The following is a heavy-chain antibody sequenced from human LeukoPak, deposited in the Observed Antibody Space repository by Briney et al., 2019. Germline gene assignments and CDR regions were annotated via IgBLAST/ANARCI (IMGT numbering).Heavy chain of an antibody. CDR1: GFTFSSYG. Sequence: PGGSLRLSCAASGFTFSSYGMHWVRQAPGKGLEWVAIIWYDGSNKYYADSVKGRFTISRDNSKSTLYLQMNSLRAEDTAVYYCARATGTTFSYFESWGQRALVTVSS. V-gene: IGHV3-33*01. CDR2: IWYDGSNK. J-gene: IGHJ4*02. CDR3: ARATGTTFSYFES. D-gene: IGHD1-7*01.